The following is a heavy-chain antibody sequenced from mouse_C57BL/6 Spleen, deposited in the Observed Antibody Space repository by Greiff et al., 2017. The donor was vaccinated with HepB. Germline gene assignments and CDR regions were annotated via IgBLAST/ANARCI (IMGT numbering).Heavy chain of an antibody. Sequence: EVKLMESGGGLVKPGGSLKLSCAASGFTFSSYAMSWVRQTPEKRLEWVATISDGGSYTYYPDNVKGRFTISRDNAKNNLYLQMSHLKSEDTAMYYCARGGYDGMDYWGQGTSVTVSS. CDR1: GFTFSSYA. J-gene: IGHJ4*01. D-gene: IGHD2-2*01. CDR3: ARGGYDGMDY. V-gene: IGHV5-4*03. CDR2: ISDGGSYT.